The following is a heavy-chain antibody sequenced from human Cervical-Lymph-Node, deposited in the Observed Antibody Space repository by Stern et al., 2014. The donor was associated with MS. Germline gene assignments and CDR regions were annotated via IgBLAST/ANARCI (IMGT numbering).Heavy chain of an antibody. CDR2: ISSSSSYI. J-gene: IGHJ4*02. D-gene: IGHD3-22*01. Sequence: VQLGQSLGGLVKPGGSLRLSCAASGFTFSSYSMTWVRQAPGKGLEWVSSISSSSSYIYYADSVKGRFTISRDNAKNSLYLQMNSLRAEDTAVYYCARDDHYYDSSGYVWGQGTLVTVSS. V-gene: IGHV3-21*01. CDR1: GFTFSSYS. CDR3: ARDDHYYDSSGYV.